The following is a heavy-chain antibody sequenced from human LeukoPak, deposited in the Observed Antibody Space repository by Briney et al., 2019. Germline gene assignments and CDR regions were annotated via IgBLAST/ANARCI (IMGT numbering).Heavy chain of an antibody. D-gene: IGHD1-26*01. CDR3: ARVGFPGNSWDFDY. J-gene: IGHJ4*02. CDR2: VSSHGSNI. CDR1: GFTFSNYG. Sequence: GGTLRLSCAASGFTFSNYGMHWVRQAPGKGREWVAGVSSHGSNIYYADSVRGRLTIPRDSSKNRLHLQMDRLRAENTAVYSCARVGFPGNSWDFDYWGKGTLVTVSS. V-gene: IGHV3-33*01.